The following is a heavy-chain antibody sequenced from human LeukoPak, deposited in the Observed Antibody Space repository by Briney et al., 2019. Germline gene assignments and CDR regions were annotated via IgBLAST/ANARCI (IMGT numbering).Heavy chain of an antibody. J-gene: IGHJ4*02. CDR1: GYTLTELS. CDR2: FDPEDGET. Sequence: ASVRVSCKVSGYTLTELSMHWVRQAPGKGGEWMGGFDPEDGETIYAQRFQGRVPMTEDTSTDTAYMELSSLKSEDTAVYYCATFSDYGDYHFAYWGQGTLVTVSS. CDR3: ATFSDYGDYHFAY. D-gene: IGHD4-17*01. V-gene: IGHV1-24*01.